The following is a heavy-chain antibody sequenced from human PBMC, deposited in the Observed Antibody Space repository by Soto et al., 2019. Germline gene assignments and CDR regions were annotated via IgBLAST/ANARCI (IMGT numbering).Heavy chain of an antibody. CDR1: GVTLSIYA. CDR2: ISSNGGST. V-gene: IGHV3-64*01. J-gene: IGHJ4*02. Sequence: RLPWAAAGVTLSIYAMHLIRQAPGKGLEYVSAISSNGGSTYYANSVKGRFTISRDNSKNTLYLQMGSLRAEDMAVYYCARGGRGYEFDYWGQGTLVTVSS. D-gene: IGHD5-12*01. CDR3: ARGGRGYEFDY.